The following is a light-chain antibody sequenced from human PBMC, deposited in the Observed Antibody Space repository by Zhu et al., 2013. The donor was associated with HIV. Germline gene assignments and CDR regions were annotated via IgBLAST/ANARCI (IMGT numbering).Light chain of an antibody. Sequence: EIVLTQFPATLSLSPGERATLSCRASQGVSSFLAWYQQKPGQAPRLLIFDASNRATGIPARFSGSGSGTDFTLTISSLEPEDFAVYYCQQRINWPWTFGQGPRWKSN. J-gene: IGKJ1*01. CDR2: DAS. CDR1: QGVSSF. V-gene: IGKV3-11*01. CDR3: QQRINWPWT.